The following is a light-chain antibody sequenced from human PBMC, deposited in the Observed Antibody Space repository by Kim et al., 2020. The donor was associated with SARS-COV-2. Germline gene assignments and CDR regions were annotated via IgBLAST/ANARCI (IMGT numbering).Light chain of an antibody. V-gene: IGLV3-19*01. Sequence: VALGQTVRITCQGDSLINYYATWYQQKPGQAPILVIYGKNNRPSGIPDRFSGSSSGNTASLTITETQAGDEADYYCNSRDSNDNVVFGGGTQLTVL. CDR1: SLINYY. J-gene: IGLJ2*01. CDR3: NSRDSNDNVV. CDR2: GKN.